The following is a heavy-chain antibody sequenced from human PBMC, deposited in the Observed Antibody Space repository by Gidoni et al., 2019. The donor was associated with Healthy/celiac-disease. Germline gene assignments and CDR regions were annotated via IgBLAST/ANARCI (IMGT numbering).Heavy chain of an antibody. CDR2: IWYDGSNK. Sequence: QVQLVESGGGVVQPGRSLRLSCAASGLTFSSYGMHWVRQAPATGVEWVAVIWYDGSNKYYADSVKGRFTISRDNSKNTLYLQMNSLRAEDTAVYYCARQRRYSNYEIYYYGRDVWGQGTTVTVSS. CDR1: GLTFSSYG. J-gene: IGHJ6*02. CDR3: ARQRRYSNYEIYYYGRDV. D-gene: IGHD4-4*01. V-gene: IGHV3-33*01.